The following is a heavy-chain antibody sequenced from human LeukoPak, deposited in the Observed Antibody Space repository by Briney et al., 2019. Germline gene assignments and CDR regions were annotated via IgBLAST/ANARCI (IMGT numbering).Heavy chain of an antibody. CDR1: CYTFTSYG. J-gene: IGHJ6*02. CDR3: ARLGRGYYYDYYGMDV. Sequence: ASVTVSCKASCYTFTSYGISWVRQAPGQGLEWMGWISAYNGNTNYAQKLQGRVTMTTDTSTSTAYMELRSLRSDDTAVYYCARLGRGYYYDYYGMDVWGQGTTATVSS. V-gene: IGHV1-18*01. CDR2: ISAYNGNT.